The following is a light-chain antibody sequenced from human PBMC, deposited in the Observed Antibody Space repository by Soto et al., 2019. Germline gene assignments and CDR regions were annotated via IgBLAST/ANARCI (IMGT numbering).Light chain of an antibody. CDR2: AAS. J-gene: IGKJ2*01. Sequence: DIQMTQSPSSLSASVGDRVTITCRASQSITTYLNWYQQKPGKAPKLLIYAASTLQSGVPSRFSGSGSGTDFTLVISSLQPQDFATYYCQQSFSNLLYTFGQWTKVEI. CDR3: QQSFSNLLYT. V-gene: IGKV1-39*01. CDR1: QSITTY.